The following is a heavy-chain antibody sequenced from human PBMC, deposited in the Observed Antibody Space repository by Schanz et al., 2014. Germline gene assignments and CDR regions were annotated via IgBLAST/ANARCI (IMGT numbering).Heavy chain of an antibody. CDR2: ISSSSSTR. CDR1: GFTFSSYS. V-gene: IGHV3-48*01. D-gene: IGHD1-1*01. Sequence: VQLVESGGGVVQPGRSLRLSCAASGFTFSSYSMNWVRQAPGKGLEWVSYISSSSSTRYYADSVKGRFTISRDNAKNSLFLQMNSLRAEDTAVYFCAKIERNEDWGQGTLVTVSS. J-gene: IGHJ4*02. CDR3: AKIERNED.